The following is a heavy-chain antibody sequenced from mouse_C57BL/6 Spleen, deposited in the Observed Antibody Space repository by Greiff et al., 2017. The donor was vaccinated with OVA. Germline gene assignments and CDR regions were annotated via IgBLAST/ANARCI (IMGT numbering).Heavy chain of an antibody. Sequence: QVQLKQSGAELVKPGASVKISCKASGYAFSSYWMNWVKQRPGKGLEWIGQIYPGDGDTNYNGKFKGKATLTADKSSSTAYMQLSSLTSEDSAVYFCARDRGSYYAMDYWGQGTSVTVSS. CDR2: IYPGDGDT. CDR3: ARDRGSYYAMDY. J-gene: IGHJ4*01. D-gene: IGHD1-1*01. V-gene: IGHV1-80*01. CDR1: GYAFSSYW.